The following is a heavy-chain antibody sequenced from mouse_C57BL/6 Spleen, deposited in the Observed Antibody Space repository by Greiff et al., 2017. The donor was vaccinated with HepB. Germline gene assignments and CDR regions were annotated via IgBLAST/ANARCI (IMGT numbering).Heavy chain of an antibody. J-gene: IGHJ3*01. CDR3: AKGSRGENWFAY. Sequence: QVQLQQPGAELVMPGASVKLSCKASGYTFTSYWMHWVKQRPGQGLEWIGEIDPSDSYTNYNQKFKGKSTLTVDKSSSTAYMQLSSLTSEDSAVYYWAKGSRGENWFAYWGQGTLVTVSA. CDR2: IDPSDSYT. V-gene: IGHV1-69*01. CDR1: GYTFTSYW. D-gene: IGHD1-1*01.